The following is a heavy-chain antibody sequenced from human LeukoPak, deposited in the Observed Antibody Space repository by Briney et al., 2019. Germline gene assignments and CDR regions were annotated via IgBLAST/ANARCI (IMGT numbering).Heavy chain of an antibody. CDR1: GFTFSSYA. Sequence: GGSLRLSCAASGFTFSSYAMHWVRQAPGKGLEWVAVISYDGSNKYYADSVKGRFTISRDNSKNTLYLQMNSLRAEDTAVYYCARDLGYSSSIGGDYWGQGTLVTVSS. CDR2: ISYDGSNK. V-gene: IGHV3-30-3*01. CDR3: ARDLGYSSSIGGDY. J-gene: IGHJ4*02. D-gene: IGHD6-6*01.